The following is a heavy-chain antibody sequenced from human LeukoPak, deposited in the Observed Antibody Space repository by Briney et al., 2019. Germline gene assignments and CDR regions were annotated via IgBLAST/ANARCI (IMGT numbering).Heavy chain of an antibody. J-gene: IGHJ5*02. CDR1: GYSFTNYW. V-gene: IGHV5-51*01. Sequence: GESLKISCKASGYSFTNYWIGWVRQMPGKGLEWMAIIYPDNSDTRYSASFQGQVTISADKSISTAYLQWSSLKASDTAMYYCARERETGSAWSDPWGQGTLVTVSS. CDR3: ARERETGSAWSDP. D-gene: IGHD1-26*01. CDR2: IYPDNSDT.